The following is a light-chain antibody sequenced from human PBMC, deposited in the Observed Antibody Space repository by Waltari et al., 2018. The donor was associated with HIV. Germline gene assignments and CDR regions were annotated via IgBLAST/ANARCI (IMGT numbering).Light chain of an antibody. J-gene: IGKJ4*01. V-gene: IGKV1-33*01. CDR3: QQHDNFPLT. CDR1: QDISNY. CDR2: DAS. Sequence: DIQMTQSPSSLSASVGDRVTITCQASQDISNYLNWYQQKPGKAPKVLIYDASTLETVVPSRFSGSGSGTDFTFTITSLKPEDFATYYCQQHDNFPLTFGGGTKVDIK.